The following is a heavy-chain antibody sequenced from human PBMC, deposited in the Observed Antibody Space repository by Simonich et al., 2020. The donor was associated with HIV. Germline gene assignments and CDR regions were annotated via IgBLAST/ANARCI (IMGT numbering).Heavy chain of an antibody. V-gene: IGHV4-34*01. CDR1: GGYLSNYY. J-gene: IGHJ3*02. CDR3: ARGYCSRTSCMGGDTFDI. D-gene: IGHD2-2*01. Sequence: QVQLQQWGAGLLKSSETLSLTCAVYGGYLSNYYWSWIRQPPGKGLEWIGEINHFGSTNYNPSLKGRVTISVDTSKNQFSLKLSSVTAADTAVFYCARGYCSRTSCMGGDTFDIWGQGTVVTVS. CDR2: INHFGST.